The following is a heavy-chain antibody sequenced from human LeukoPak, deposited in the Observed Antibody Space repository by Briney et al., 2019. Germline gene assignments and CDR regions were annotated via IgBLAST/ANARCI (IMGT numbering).Heavy chain of an antibody. J-gene: IGHJ4*02. CDR1: GASVSGSPYY. D-gene: IGHD1-26*01. CDR2: IYSSGST. V-gene: IGHV4-39*01. CDR3: AKSGGYGLIDY. Sequence: SETLSLTCTVPGASVSGSPYYWGWIRQPPGKGLEWIGSIYSSGSTYYNASLQSRVTISIETSKNQISLRLNSVTAADTAIYYCAKSGGYGLIDYWGQGTLVTVSS.